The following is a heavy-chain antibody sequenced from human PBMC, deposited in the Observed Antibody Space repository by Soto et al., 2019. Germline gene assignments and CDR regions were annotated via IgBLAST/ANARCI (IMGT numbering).Heavy chain of an antibody. CDR1: GFTFSSYG. J-gene: IGHJ6*02. CDR3: ARDCIADYYYYGMDV. CDR2: IWYDGSNK. V-gene: IGHV3-33*01. Sequence: GGSLRLSCAASGFTFSSYGMHWVRQAPGKGLEWVAVIWYDGSNKYYADSVKGRFTISRDNSKNTLYLQMNSLRAEDTAVYYCARDCIADYYYYGMDVWGQGTTVTVSS. D-gene: IGHD6-13*01.